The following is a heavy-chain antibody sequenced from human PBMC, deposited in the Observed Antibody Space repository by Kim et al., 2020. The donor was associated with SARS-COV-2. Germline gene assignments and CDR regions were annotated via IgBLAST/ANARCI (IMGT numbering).Heavy chain of an antibody. CDR2: TDPSGDT. CDR1: VGSFSGYF. CDR3: ARQGSGSGTYVALHI. Sequence: SETLSLTCAVYVGSFSGYFWTWIRQVPGKGLEWIGETDPSGDTRYNPSLQSRVTILVDKSKNQFSLQLISVISADTAVYYCARQGSGSGTYVALHIWGPG. J-gene: IGHJ3*02. V-gene: IGHV4-34*01. D-gene: IGHD3-10*01.